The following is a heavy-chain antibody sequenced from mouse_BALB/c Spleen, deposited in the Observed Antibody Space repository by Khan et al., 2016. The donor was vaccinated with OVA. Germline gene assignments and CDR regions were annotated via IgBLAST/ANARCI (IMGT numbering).Heavy chain of an antibody. J-gene: IGHJ1*01. V-gene: IGHV9-3-1*01. CDR1: GYTFTNYG. D-gene: IGHD2-1*01. Sequence: QIQLVQSGPELKKPGETVKISCKASGYTFTNYGMNWVKQAPGKGLKWMGWINTYTGEPTYGDDLKGRFAFSLETSARTAYLQINNLKNEDTATYCCARVGNCWYFDVWGAGTTVTVAS. CDR2: INTYTGEP. CDR3: ARVGNCWYFDV.